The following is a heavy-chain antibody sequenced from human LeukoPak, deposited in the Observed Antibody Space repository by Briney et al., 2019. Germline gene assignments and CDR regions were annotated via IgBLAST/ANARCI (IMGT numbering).Heavy chain of an antibody. V-gene: IGHV1-2*02. J-gene: IGHJ3*02. CDR3: ARGLTTVGATNAFDI. Sequence: AASVKASCKASGYTFTGYYMHWVRQAPGQGLEWMGWINPNSGGTNYVQKFQGRVTMTRDTSISTAYMDLSSLRSDDTAVYYCARGLTTVGATNAFDIWGQGTMVTVSS. CDR2: INPNSGGT. D-gene: IGHD1-26*01. CDR1: GYTFTGYY.